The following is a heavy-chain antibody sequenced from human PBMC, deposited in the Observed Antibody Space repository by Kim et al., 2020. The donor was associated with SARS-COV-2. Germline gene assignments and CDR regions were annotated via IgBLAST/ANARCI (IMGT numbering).Heavy chain of an antibody. CDR3: ARDMTPPNYYDSRLRAVTDY. V-gene: IGHV3-21*01. D-gene: IGHD3-22*01. CDR1: GFTFSSYG. J-gene: IGHJ4*02. Sequence: GGSLRLSCAASGFTFSSYGINWCRQAPGKGLEWVSSISISSSYIYYADSVKGRFTISRDNAKNSLYLQMNSLRAEDTAVYYCARDMTPPNYYDSRLRAVTDYWGPGTLFTVSS. CDR2: ISISSSYI.